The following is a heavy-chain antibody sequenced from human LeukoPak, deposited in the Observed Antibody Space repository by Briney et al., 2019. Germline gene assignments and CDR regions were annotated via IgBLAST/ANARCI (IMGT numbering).Heavy chain of an antibody. CDR1: GGSISSGGYY. CDR2: IYYSGST. V-gene: IGHV4-31*03. J-gene: IGHJ5*02. CDR3: ARARDIVVVVVSSEGWFDP. Sequence: SETLSLTCTVSGGSISSGGYYWSWIRQHPGKGLEWIGYIYYSGSTYYNPSLKSRVTISVDTSKNQFSLKLSSVTAADTAVYYCARARDIVVVVVSSEGWFDPWGQGTLVTVSS. D-gene: IGHD2-15*01.